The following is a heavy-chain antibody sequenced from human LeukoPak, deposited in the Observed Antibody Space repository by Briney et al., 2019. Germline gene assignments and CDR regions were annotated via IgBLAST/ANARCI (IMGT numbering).Heavy chain of an antibody. CDR1: GGSISSSSYY. V-gene: IGHV4-39*07. CDR3: ARMGIAARVGFDP. CDR2: INHSGST. Sequence: SETLSLTCTVSGGSISSSSYYWGWIRQPPGKGLEWIGEINHSGSTNYNPSLKSRVTISVDTSKNQFSLKLSSVTAADTAVYYCARMGIAARVGFDPWGQGTWSPSP. J-gene: IGHJ5*02. D-gene: IGHD6-6*01.